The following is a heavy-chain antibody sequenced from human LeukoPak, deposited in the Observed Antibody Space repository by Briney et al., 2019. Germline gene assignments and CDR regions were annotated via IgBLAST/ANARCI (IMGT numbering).Heavy chain of an antibody. J-gene: IGHJ4*02. CDR1: GFTFDDYA. V-gene: IGHV3-9*01. Sequence: GGSLRLSCAASGFTFDDYAMHWVRQAPGKGREWVSGISWNSGSIGYADSVKGRFTISRDNAKNSLYLQMNSLRAEDTALYYCAKDMARRRDGCNWVDWGQGTLVTVSS. CDR2: ISWNSGSI. CDR3: AKDMARRRDGCNWVD. D-gene: IGHD5-24*01.